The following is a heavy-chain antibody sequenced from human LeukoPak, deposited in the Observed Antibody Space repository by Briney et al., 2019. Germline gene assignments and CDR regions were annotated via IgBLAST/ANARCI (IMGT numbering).Heavy chain of an antibody. J-gene: IGHJ3*02. D-gene: IGHD2-2*01. CDR1: GYTFTDYY. Sequence: GASVKVSCKASGYTFTDYYMHWVRQAPGQGLEWMGWISAYNGNTNYAQKLQGRVTMTTDTSTSTAYMELRSLRSDDTAVYYCARVGLLSLLGAFDIWGQGTMVTVSS. V-gene: IGHV1-18*04. CDR3: ARVGLLSLLGAFDI. CDR2: ISAYNGNT.